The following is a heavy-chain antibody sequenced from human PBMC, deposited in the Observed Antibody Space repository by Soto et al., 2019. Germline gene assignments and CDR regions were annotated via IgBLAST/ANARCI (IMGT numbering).Heavy chain of an antibody. V-gene: IGHV3-7*01. D-gene: IGHD5-18*01. J-gene: IGHJ4*02. CDR3: ARETAVLLNFRYCNGPTCPEDY. CDR2: IKQDGGEK. CDR1: GFTFSNYW. Sequence: EVQLVESGGGLVQPGGSLRLSCAASGFTFSNYWMTWVRQAPGKGLEWVANIKQDGGEKYYLDSVKGRFTISRDNAKNTLYLQLNRLRTGDTAVYYCARETAVLLNFRYCNGPTCPEDYWGQAAVVTVSS.